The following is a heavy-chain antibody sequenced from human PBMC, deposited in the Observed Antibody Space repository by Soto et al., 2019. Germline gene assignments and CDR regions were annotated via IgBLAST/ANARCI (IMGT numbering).Heavy chain of an antibody. CDR3: ARDNGDYGDYLLFRYNAFDI. D-gene: IGHD4-17*01. CDR2: ISAYNGNT. CDR1: GYTFTSYG. Sequence: ASVKFSCKASGYTFTSYGISWVRQAPGQGLEWTGWISAYNGNTNYAQELQGRVTMTTDTSTSTAYMELRSLRSDDTAVYYCARDNGDYGDYLLFRYNAFDIWGQGTMVTVSS. V-gene: IGHV1-18*01. J-gene: IGHJ3*02.